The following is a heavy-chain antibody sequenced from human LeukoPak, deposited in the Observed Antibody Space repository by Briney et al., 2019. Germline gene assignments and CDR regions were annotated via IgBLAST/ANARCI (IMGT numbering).Heavy chain of an antibody. V-gene: IGHV3-23*01. CDR2: ISITSKTI. J-gene: IGHJ5*02. Sequence: GGSLRLSCTGSGFTFSSNDMSWVRQPPGKGLEWVSYISITSKTIKYADSVKGRFTISRDNSKNTLYLQMNSLRAEDTALYYCAKAAYGDYVNWFDPWGQGILVIVSS. CDR1: GFTFSSND. CDR3: AKAAYGDYVNWFDP. D-gene: IGHD4-17*01.